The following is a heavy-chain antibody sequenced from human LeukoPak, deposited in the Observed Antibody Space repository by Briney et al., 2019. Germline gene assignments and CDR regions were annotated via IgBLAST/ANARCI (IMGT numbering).Heavy chain of an antibody. V-gene: IGHV3-23*01. CDR2: IDRGVGST. CDR1: GFTFSLYD. Sequence: PGGSLRLSCAASGFTFSLYDMSWVRQAPGKGLECVSAIDRGVGSTYYADSVKGRFTISRDNSKNTLYLQMNNLRADDTAVYYCVKNGQADDYGNPDWGQGALVTVSP. CDR3: VKNGQADDYGNPD. J-gene: IGHJ4*02. D-gene: IGHD4-17*01.